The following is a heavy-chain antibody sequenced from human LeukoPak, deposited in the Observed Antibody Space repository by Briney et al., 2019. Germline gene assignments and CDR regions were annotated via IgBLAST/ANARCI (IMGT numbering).Heavy chain of an antibody. V-gene: IGHV3-21*01. D-gene: IGHD3-22*01. Sequence: PGGSLRLSCAASGFTFSSYSMNWVRQAPGKGLEWVSSISSSSSYIYYADSVKGRFTISRDNAKNSLYLQMNSLRAEDTAVYYCARDSSNYYDSSGYYRGYYYYGMDVWGQGTTVTVSS. J-gene: IGHJ6*02. CDR1: GFTFSSYS. CDR3: ARDSSNYYDSSGYYRGYYYYGMDV. CDR2: ISSSSSYI.